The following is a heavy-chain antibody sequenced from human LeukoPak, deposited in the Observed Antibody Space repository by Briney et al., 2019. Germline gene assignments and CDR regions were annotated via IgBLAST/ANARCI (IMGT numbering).Heavy chain of an antibody. CDR3: ARDPNPIFYGAAGNYFDY. V-gene: IGHV3-33*01. J-gene: IGHJ4*02. CDR1: GFTFSSYG. CDR2: IWYDGSNK. Sequence: GGSLRFSCAASGFTFSSYGMHWVRQAPGKGLEWVAVIWYDGSNKYYADSVKGRFTISRDNSKNTLYLQMNSLRAEDTAVYYCARDPNPIFYGAAGNYFDYWGQGTLVTVSS. D-gene: IGHD4-17*01.